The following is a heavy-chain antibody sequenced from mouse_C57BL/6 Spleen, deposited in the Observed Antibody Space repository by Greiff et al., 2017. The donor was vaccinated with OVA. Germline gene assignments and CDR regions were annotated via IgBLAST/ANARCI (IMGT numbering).Heavy chain of an antibody. J-gene: IGHJ4*01. CDR2: IYPRSGNT. D-gene: IGHD2-5*01. Sequence: QVQLQQSGAELARPGASVKLSCKASGYTFTSYGISWVKQRTGQGLEWIGEIYPRSGNTYYNEKFKGKATLTADKSSSTAYMELRSLTSEDSAVYFCARREDSNYAGKYYAMDYWGQGTSVTVSS. CDR3: ARREDSNYAGKYYAMDY. CDR1: GYTFTSYG. V-gene: IGHV1-81*01.